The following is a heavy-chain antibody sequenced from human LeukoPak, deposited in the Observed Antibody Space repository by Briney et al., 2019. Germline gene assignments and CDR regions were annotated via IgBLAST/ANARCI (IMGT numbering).Heavy chain of an antibody. CDR3: ARDSVVVPAADDAFDI. J-gene: IGHJ3*02. D-gene: IGHD2-2*01. V-gene: IGHV1-69*01. CDR2: IIPIFGTA. CDR1: GGTFSSYA. Sequence: GSSVKVSCKASGGTFSSYAISWVRQAPGQGLEWMGGIIPIFGTANYAQKFQGRVTITADEPTSTAYMELSSLRSEDTAVYYCARDSVVVPAADDAFDIWGQGTMVTVSS.